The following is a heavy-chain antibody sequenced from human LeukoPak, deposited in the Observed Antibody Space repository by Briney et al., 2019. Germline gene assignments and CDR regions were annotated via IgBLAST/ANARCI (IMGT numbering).Heavy chain of an antibody. CDR1: GFTFSSYE. Sequence: GGSLRLSCAASGFTFSSYEMNWVRQAPGKWLEWVSYISSSGSTIYYADSVKGRFIISRDNAKNSLYLQMNSLRAEDTAVYYCARLYSGSYWGFDYWGQGTLVTVSS. D-gene: IGHD1-26*01. CDR2: ISSSGSTI. CDR3: ARLYSGSYWGFDY. V-gene: IGHV3-48*03. J-gene: IGHJ4*02.